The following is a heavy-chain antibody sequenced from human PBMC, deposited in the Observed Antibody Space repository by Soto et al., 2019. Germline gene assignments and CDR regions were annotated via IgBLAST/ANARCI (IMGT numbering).Heavy chain of an antibody. CDR3: AKDYDILTGPYANYYYGMDV. V-gene: IGHV3-30*18. J-gene: IGHJ6*02. CDR1: GFTFSSYG. D-gene: IGHD3-9*01. Sequence: GGSLRLSCAASGFTFSSYGMHWVRQAPGKGLEWVAVISYDGSNKYYADSVKGRFTISRDNSKNTLYLQMNSLRAEDTAVYYCAKDYDILTGPYANYYYGMDVWGQGTTVTVSS. CDR2: ISYDGSNK.